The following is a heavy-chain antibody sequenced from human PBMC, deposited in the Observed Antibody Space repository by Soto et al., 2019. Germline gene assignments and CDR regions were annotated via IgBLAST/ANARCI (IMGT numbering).Heavy chain of an antibody. CDR3: ARGECSSNYCFTRWALDI. V-gene: IGHV4-34*01. CDR2: INHSGST. D-gene: IGHD2-2*01. Sequence: KTSETLSLTCAVYGGSFSGYYWTWIRQTPGKGLEWIGEINHSGSTNYKPSLKSRVSISADTSKKQFSLNLTSVTAVDTAVYYCARGECSSNYCFTRWALDIWGQGTVVPSPQ. CDR1: GGSFSGYY. J-gene: IGHJ3*02.